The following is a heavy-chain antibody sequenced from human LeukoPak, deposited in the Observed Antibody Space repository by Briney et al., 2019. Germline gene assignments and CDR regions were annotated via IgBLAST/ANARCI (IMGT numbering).Heavy chain of an antibody. J-gene: IGHJ6*03. CDR3: AREKSGTLTRAYYYIDV. V-gene: IGHV4-4*07. CDR2: AYSGVNA. Sequence: PSETLSLTCTVSGDSIHSYYWSWIRQSPEKGLEWIGRAYSGVNAYYNPSLQSRVTISVDKSNNQFSLDLAPVTAADTALYYCAREKSGTLTRAYYYIDVWGRGITVTVSS. D-gene: IGHD1-26*01. CDR1: GDSIHSYY.